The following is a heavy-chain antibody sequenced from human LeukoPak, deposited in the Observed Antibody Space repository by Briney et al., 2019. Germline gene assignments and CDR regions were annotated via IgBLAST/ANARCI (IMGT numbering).Heavy chain of an antibody. V-gene: IGHV3-23*01. CDR3: AKGGPGAFDF. CDR2: ISGSSGAT. D-gene: IGHD2-15*01. J-gene: IGHJ3*01. Sequence: PGGSLRLSCAASGFAFSRNDMFWVRHAPGKGLEWVSCISGSSGATYYADSVRGRFTISRDNSKNTVFLQMNSLRAEDTAIYYCAKGGPGAFDFWGQGTMVTVSS. CDR1: GFAFSRND.